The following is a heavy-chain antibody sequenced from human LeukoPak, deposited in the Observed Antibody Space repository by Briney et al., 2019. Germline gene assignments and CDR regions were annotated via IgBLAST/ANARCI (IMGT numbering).Heavy chain of an antibody. D-gene: IGHD1-26*01. CDR1: GYMFTNYD. CDR2: MNPQSGNT. CDR3: AREAGSYPTPAIYYFEY. Sequence: ASVKVSCKASGYMFTNYDINWVRQATGQGLEWMGWMNPQSGNTGYTQKFRGRVTITRDTSITTAYMELSSLTSEDTAVYYCAREAGSYPTPAIYYFEYWGQGSLVTVSS. J-gene: IGHJ4*02. V-gene: IGHV1-8*03.